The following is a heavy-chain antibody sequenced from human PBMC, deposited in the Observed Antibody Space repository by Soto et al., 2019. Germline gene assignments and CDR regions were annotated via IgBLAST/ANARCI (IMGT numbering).Heavy chain of an antibody. Sequence: SETLSLTCAVYGWSFSGYYCSCIRHPPLKWSEWIGEINHRGSTNYNPSLKSRVTISVDTSKNQFSLKLTSVTAADTAVYYCSRGHEVRATFYYHYAMDVWGQVTTVTVSS. D-gene: IGHD3-10*01. V-gene: IGHV4-34*01. CDR2: INHRGST. J-gene: IGHJ6*02. CDR1: GWSFSGYY. CDR3: SRGHEVRATFYYHYAMDV.